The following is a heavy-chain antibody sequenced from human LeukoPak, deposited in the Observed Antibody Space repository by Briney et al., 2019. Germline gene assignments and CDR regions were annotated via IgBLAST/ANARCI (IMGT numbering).Heavy chain of an antibody. V-gene: IGHV3-33*01. J-gene: IGHJ4*02. Sequence: GGSLRLSCAASGFTFNNYGMHWVRQAPGKGLEWVALIWYDGTNKYYGDSVKGRFTISRDNAKNSLYLQMNSLRADDTAVYYCARDAIVRDYSNSDYWGQGTLVTVSS. D-gene: IGHD4-11*01. CDR3: ARDAIVRDYSNSDY. CDR1: GFTFNNYG. CDR2: IWYDGTNK.